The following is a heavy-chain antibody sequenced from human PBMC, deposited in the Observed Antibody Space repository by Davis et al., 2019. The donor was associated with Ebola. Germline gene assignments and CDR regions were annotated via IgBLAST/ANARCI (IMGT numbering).Heavy chain of an antibody. D-gene: IGHD3-9*01. CDR2: IYWDDDK. CDR1: GFSLSTRGVG. Sequence: SGPTLVKPTQTLTLTCTFSGFSLSTRGVGVGWIRQPPGKALEWLALIYWDDDKRYSPSLKSRLTITKDTSKNQVVLTMTNMDPVDTATYYCAHSALRYFDWLLQDTYYFDYWGQGTLVTVSS. J-gene: IGHJ4*02. CDR3: AHSALRYFDWLLQDTYYFDY. V-gene: IGHV2-5*02.